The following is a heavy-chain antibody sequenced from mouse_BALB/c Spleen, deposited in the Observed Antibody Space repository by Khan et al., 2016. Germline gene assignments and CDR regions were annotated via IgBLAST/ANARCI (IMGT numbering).Heavy chain of an antibody. D-gene: IGHD2-2*01. V-gene: IGHV2-6-7*01. CDR3: ARDGWGYYAMDY. J-gene: IGHJ4*01. CDR1: GFTLGGYG. Sequence: QVQLKESGPGLVAPSQCLSISCTVAGFTLGGYGVNWVRQPPGKGLEWLGMIWGDGTTDYNSAHKSRLSISKDNSKSQVFLKMNSLQTDDTARYYCARDGWGYYAMDYWGQGTSVTVSS. CDR2: IWGDGTT.